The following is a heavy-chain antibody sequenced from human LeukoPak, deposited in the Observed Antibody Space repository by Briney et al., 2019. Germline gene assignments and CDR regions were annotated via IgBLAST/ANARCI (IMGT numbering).Heavy chain of an antibody. D-gene: IGHD3-9*01. CDR2: ISGSGGST. CDR3: AKISGTDKTYYDILTGYYRAFDI. J-gene: IGHJ3*02. V-gene: IGHV3-23*01. Sequence: GGSLRLSCAASGFTFSSYAMSWVRQAPGKGLEWVSAISGSGGSTYYADSVKGRFTISRDNSKNTLYLQMNSLRAEDTAVYYCAKISGTDKTYYDILTGYYRAFDIWGQGTMVTVSS. CDR1: GFTFSSYA.